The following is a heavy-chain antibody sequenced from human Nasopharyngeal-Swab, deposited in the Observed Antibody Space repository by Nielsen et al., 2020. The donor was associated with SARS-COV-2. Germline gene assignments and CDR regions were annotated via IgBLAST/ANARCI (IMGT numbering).Heavy chain of an antibody. V-gene: IGHV1-2*06. D-gene: IGHD1-26*01. CDR2: INPNSGGT. Sequence: WVRQAPGQGLEWMGRINPNSGGTNYAQKFQGRVTMTRDTSISTAYMELSRLRSDDTAVYYCARLEWEPQYWGQGTLVTVSS. CDR3: ARLEWEPQY. J-gene: IGHJ4*02.